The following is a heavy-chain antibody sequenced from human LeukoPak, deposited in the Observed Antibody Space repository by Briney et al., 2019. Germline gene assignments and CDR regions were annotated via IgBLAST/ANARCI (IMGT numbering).Heavy chain of an antibody. D-gene: IGHD5-18*01. V-gene: IGHV3-74*01. J-gene: IGHJ3*02. CDR2: IKGNGGAT. Sequence: AGSMTLSCAASGFTFSSYCMHWVRQPPGKELVWVSRIKGNGGATTYADSVKARFTTSRDNAKNKLYLKMNSLRAEDTAVYYCARGNSGSSYGFAFEIWGQGTMVTVSS. CDR1: GFTFSSYC. CDR3: ARGNSGSSYGFAFEI.